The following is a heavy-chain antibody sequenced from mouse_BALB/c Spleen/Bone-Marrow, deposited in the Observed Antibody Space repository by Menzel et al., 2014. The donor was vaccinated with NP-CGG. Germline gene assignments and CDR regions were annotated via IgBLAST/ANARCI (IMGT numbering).Heavy chain of an antibody. CDR3: ARDSSGYLDY. CDR2: ISSGGSYT. CDR1: GFTFSSYA. Sequence: EVQVVESGGGLVKPGGSLKLSCAASGFTFSSYAMSWVRQSPEKRLEWVAEISSGGSYTYYPDTVTGRFTISRDNAKNTLYLEMSSLRSEDTAMYYCARDSSGYLDYWGQGTTLTVSS. D-gene: IGHD3-1*01. V-gene: IGHV5-9-4*01. J-gene: IGHJ2*01.